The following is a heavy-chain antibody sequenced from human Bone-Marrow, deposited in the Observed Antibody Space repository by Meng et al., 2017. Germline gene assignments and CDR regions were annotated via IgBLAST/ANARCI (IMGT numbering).Heavy chain of an antibody. Sequence: GESLKISCAASGFTFSSYGMHWVRQAPGKGLEWVAVIWYDGSNKYYADSVKGRFTISRDNSKNTLYLQMNSLRAEDTAVYYCARVGGVTMGAFDIWGQVTMVTVSS. CDR2: IWYDGSNK. J-gene: IGHJ3*02. D-gene: IGHD3-10*01. CDR1: GFTFSSYG. CDR3: ARVGGVTMGAFDI. V-gene: IGHV3-33*01.